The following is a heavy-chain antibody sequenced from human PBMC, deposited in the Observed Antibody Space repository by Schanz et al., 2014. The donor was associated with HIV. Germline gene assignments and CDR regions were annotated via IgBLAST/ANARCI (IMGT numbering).Heavy chain of an antibody. V-gene: IGHV3-7*01. Sequence: EVQLVESGGGLVQPGGSLRLSCAASGFRFRSYWMSWVRQAPGKGLEWVANIKEDGIEKYYVDSVKGRFTISRDNAKNSLHLQMSRLGAEDTAVYYCARDLHDYGDARTDYWGQGILVTVSS. CDR1: GFRFRSYW. J-gene: IGHJ4*02. CDR2: IKEDGIEK. D-gene: IGHD4-17*01. CDR3: ARDLHDYGDARTDY.